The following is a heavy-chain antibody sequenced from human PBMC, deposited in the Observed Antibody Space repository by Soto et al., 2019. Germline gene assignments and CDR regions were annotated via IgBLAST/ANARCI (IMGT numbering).Heavy chain of an antibody. J-gene: IGHJ3*02. CDR1: GGTFSSYT. Sequence: SVKVSCKASGGTFSSYTISWVRQAPGQGLEWMGRIIPILGIANYAQKFQGRVTITADKSTSTAYMELSSLRSEDTAVYYCARLRERGYSYGTDAFDIWGQGTMVTVSS. V-gene: IGHV1-69*02. CDR2: IIPILGIA. CDR3: ARLRERGYSYGTDAFDI. D-gene: IGHD5-18*01.